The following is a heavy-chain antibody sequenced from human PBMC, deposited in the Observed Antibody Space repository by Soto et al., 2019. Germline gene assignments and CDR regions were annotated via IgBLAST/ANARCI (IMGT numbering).Heavy chain of an antibody. V-gene: IGHV3-23*01. CDR1: GFTFSSYA. D-gene: IGHD5-18*01. Sequence: GGSLRLSCAASGFTFSSYAMSWVRQAPGKGLEWVSAISGSGGSTYYADSVKGRFTISRDNSKNTLYLQMNSLRAEDTAVYYCAKAGRPIQLYHYYYYGMDVWGQGTTVTVSS. CDR3: AKAGRPIQLYHYYYYGMDV. J-gene: IGHJ6*02. CDR2: ISGSGGST.